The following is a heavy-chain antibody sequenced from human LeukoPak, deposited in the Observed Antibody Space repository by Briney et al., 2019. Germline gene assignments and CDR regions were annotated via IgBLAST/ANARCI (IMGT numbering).Heavy chain of an antibody. CDR2: IYYSGST. CDR1: GCSISSYY. V-gene: IGHV4-59*01. CDR3: ARVGRQLGIVVWFDP. D-gene: IGHD7-27*01. J-gene: IGHJ5*02. Sequence: SETLSLTCTVSGCSISSYYWSWIRQPPGKGLEWIGYIYYSGSTNYNPSLKSRVTISVDTSKNQFSLKLSSVTAADTAVYYCARVGRQLGIVVWFDPWGQGTLVTASS.